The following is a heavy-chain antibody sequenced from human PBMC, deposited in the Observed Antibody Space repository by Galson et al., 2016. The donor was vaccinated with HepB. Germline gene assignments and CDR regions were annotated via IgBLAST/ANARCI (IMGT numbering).Heavy chain of an antibody. V-gene: IGHV3-73*01. CDR1: GFTFSDST. J-gene: IGHJ4*02. D-gene: IGHD4-23*01. CDR3: TRHLLYGGTSFDY. CDR2: IRNKANSYAA. Sequence: LRLSCAASGFTFSDSTVHWVRQASGKGLEWVGRIRNKANSYAAAYAASVKGRFTISRDDSKNTAYLQMNSLKTEDTAVYFCTRHLLYGGTSFDYWGQGTLVTVSS.